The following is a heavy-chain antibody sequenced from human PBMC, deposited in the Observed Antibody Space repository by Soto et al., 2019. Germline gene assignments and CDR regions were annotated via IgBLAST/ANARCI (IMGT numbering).Heavy chain of an antibody. D-gene: IGHD1-1*01. CDR1: GLILSDVW. V-gene: IGHV3-15*01. CDR3: TTSNLGVDF. CDR2: IKTKPDDGTI. J-gene: IGHJ4*02. Sequence: PGGSLRLSCAASGLILSDVWMTWVRQAPGKGLEWVGRIKTKPDDGTIDYAAPVRGRFTISRDDSKNTLYLQMTSLTPDDTGVYYCTTSNLGVDFWGPGTLVTVSS.